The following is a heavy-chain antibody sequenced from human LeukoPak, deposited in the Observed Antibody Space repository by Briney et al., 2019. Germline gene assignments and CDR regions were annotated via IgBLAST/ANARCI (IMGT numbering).Heavy chain of an antibody. J-gene: IGHJ1*01. CDR2: INHSGST. CDR1: GGSFSGFF. Sequence: PSETLSLTCAVYGGSFSGFFWTWIRQPPGKGLEWIGEINHSGSTNYNPSLKSRVTISVDTSKNQFSLKLSSVTAADTAVYYCARVLTSMVRGVIRAFQHWGQGTLVTVSS. V-gene: IGHV4-34*01. D-gene: IGHD3-10*01. CDR3: ARVLTSMVRGVIRAFQH.